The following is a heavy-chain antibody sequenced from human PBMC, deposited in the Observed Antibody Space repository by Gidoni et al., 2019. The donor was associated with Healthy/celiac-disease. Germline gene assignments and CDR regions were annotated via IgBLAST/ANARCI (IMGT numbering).Heavy chain of an antibody. Sequence: QVQLVEAGGGVVKPGRSLRRACADSGLTFSSYAMHRVRQAPGKWLEWVAVISYDGSNEYYADSVKGRFTIARDNSQNALYLQRNSLRAEDTAVYYCAMGLTSFDYWGQGTLVTVSS. J-gene: IGHJ4*02. CDR3: AMGLTSFDY. D-gene: IGHD2-2*01. CDR1: GLTFSSYA. CDR2: ISYDGSNE. V-gene: IGHV3-30-3*01.